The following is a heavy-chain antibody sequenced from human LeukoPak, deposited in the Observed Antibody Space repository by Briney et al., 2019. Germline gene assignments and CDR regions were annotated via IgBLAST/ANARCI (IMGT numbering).Heavy chain of an antibody. V-gene: IGHV1-8*03. Sequence: ASVKVSCKASGYTFTSYGINWVRQATGQGLEWMGWMNPNSGNTGYAQKFQGRVTITRNTSISTAYMELSSLRSEDTAVYYCARDGGIYSGSYWVDYWGQGILVTVSS. D-gene: IGHD1-26*01. CDR1: GYTFTSYG. J-gene: IGHJ4*02. CDR2: MNPNSGNT. CDR3: ARDGGIYSGSYWVDY.